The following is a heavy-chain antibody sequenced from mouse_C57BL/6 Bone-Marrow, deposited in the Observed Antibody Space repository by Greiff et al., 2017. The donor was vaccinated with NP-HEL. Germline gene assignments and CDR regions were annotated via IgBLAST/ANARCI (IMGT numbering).Heavy chain of an antibody. V-gene: IGHV5-4*01. CDR2: ISDGGSYT. CDR3: ARDTGTDY. CDR1: GFTFSSYA. D-gene: IGHD4-1*01. J-gene: IGHJ2*01. Sequence: EVKVVESGGGLVKPGGSLKLSCAASGFTFSSYAMSWVRQTPEKRLEWVATISDGGSYTYYPDNVKGRFTISRDNAKNNLYLQMSHLKSEDTAMYYCARDTGTDYWGQGTTLTVSS.